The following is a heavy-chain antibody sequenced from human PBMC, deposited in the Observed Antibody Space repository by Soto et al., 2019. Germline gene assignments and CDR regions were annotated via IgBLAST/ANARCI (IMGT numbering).Heavy chain of an antibody. J-gene: IGHJ4*02. D-gene: IGHD5-12*01. CDR3: TTDIVATYSGSGWDY. CDR1: GFTFSNAW. CDR2: IKSKTDGGTT. Sequence: PGGSLRLSCAASGFTFSNAWMNWVRQAPGKGLEWVGRIKSKTDGGTTDYAAPVKGRFTISRDDSKNTLYLQMNSLKTEDTAVYYCTTDIVATYSGSGWDYWGQGTLVTVSS. V-gene: IGHV3-15*07.